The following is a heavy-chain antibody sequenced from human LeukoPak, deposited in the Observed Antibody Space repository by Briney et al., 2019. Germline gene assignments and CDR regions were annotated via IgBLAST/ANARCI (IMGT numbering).Heavy chain of an antibody. D-gene: IGHD3-10*01. V-gene: IGHV4-39*07. Sequence: PSETLSLTCTVSGGSISSSSYYWGWIRQPPRKGLEWIGSIYYSGSTYYNPSLKSRVTISVDTSKNQFSLKLSSVTAADTAVYYCASWKTSMVRGMDWGQGTLVTVSS. CDR3: ASWKTSMVRGMD. CDR1: GGSISSSSYY. J-gene: IGHJ4*02. CDR2: IYYSGST.